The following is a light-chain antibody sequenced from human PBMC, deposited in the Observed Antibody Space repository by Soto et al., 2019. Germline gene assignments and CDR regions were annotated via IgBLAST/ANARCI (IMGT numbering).Light chain of an antibody. V-gene: IGLV2-14*01. Sequence: SALTQPASVSGSPGQSITISCTGTSSDVGGYNYVSWYQQHPGKSPKLMIYDVSNRPSGLSNRFSGSKSGNTASLSSSGRQDEDEADYYYCSYTSSSTLVVFGGGTKLTVL. CDR2: DVS. CDR3: CSYTSSSTLVV. J-gene: IGLJ2*01. CDR1: SSDVGGYNY.